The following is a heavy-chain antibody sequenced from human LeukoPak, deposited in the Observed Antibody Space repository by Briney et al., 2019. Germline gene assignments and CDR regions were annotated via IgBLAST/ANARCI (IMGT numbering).Heavy chain of an antibody. CDR2: INHSGST. D-gene: IGHD5-18*01. CDR1: GGSFSGYY. Sequence: SETLSLTCAVYGGSFSGYYWSWIRQPPGKGLEWIGEINHSGSTNYNPSLKSRVTISVDTSKNQFSLKLSSVTAADTAVYYCARGSTGYSYGLAKYYFDYWGQGTLVAVSS. V-gene: IGHV4-34*01. J-gene: IGHJ4*02. CDR3: ARGSTGYSYGLAKYYFDY.